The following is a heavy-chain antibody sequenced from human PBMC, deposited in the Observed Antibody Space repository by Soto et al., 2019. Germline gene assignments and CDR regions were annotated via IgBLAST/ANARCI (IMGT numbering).Heavy chain of an antibody. CDR1: GFTFSSYA. CDR2: ISGSGGST. J-gene: IGHJ6*03. D-gene: IGHD4-17*01. CDR3: AKNNYGDYAPNYYYYMHV. Sequence: EVQLLESGGGLVQPGGSLRLSCAASGFTFSSYAMSWVRQAPGKGLEWVSAISGSGGSTYYADSVKGRFTISRDNSKNTMYLQSKSLRAEDTAVYYCAKNNYGDYAPNYYYYMHVWFKGTTVTVSS. V-gene: IGHV3-23*01.